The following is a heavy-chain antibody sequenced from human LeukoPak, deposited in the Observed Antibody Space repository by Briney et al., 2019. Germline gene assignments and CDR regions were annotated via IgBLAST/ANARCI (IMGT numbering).Heavy chain of an antibody. CDR3: ARERRFGEEWWLDP. CDR2: IYYSGST. V-gene: IGHV4-61*08. CDR1: GGSISSGDYY. Sequence: PSETLSLTCTVSGGSISSGDYYWSWIRQPPGKGLEWIAYIYYSGSTNYNPSLKSRVTISVDTSKNQFSLKLSSVTAADTAVYYCARERRFGEEWWLDPWGQGTLVTVSS. D-gene: IGHD3-10*01. J-gene: IGHJ5*02.